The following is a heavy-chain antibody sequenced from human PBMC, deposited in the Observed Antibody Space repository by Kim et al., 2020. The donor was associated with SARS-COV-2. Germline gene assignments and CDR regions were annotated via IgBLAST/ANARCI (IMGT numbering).Heavy chain of an antibody. CDR3: ARFVVRGPQTGEFDL. Sequence: ASVKVSCKASGYTFTSYAMHWVRQAPGQRLEWMGWINAGNGNTKYSQKFQGRVTITRDTSASTAYMELSSLRSEDTAVYYCARFVVRGPQTGEFDLWGRGTLVTVSS. V-gene: IGHV1-3*01. CDR1: GYTFTSYA. CDR2: INAGNGNT. J-gene: IGHJ2*01. D-gene: IGHD3-16*01.